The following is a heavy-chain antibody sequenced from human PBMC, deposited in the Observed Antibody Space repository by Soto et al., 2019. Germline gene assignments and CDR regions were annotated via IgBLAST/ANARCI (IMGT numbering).Heavy chain of an antibody. V-gene: IGHV6-1*01. CDR3: ARERWGIAAQSVPSDYYYYGMDV. CDR1: GDSVSSNSAA. J-gene: IGHJ6*02. CDR2: TYYRSKWYY. D-gene: IGHD6-13*01. Sequence: SQTLSLTCAISGDSVSSNSAAWNWIRQSPSRGLEWLGRTYYRSKWYYGYAVSVKSRITIKADTSKNQFSLQLNSVTPEDTAVYYCARERWGIAAQSVPSDYYYYGMDVWGQGTTVTVSS.